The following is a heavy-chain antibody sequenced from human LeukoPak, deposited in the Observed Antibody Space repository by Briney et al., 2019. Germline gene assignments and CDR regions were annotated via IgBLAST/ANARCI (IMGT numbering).Heavy chain of an antibody. CDR1: GFTFSSYA. D-gene: IGHD3-10*01. J-gene: IGHJ4*02. V-gene: IGHV3-64D*06. CDR2: ISSNGGST. Sequence: PGGSLRLSCSASGFTFSSYAMHWVCQAPGKGLEYVSAISSNGGSTYYADSVKGRFTTSRDNSKNTLYLQMSSLRAEDTAVYYCVTDRRGILVRGTTFDYWGQGTLVTVSS. CDR3: VTDRRGILVRGTTFDY.